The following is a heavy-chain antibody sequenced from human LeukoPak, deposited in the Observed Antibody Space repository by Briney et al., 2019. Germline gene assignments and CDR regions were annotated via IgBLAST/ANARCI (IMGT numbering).Heavy chain of an antibody. J-gene: IGHJ4*02. D-gene: IGHD2-2*01. CDR3: TTGLTYLGISCYED. CDR2: IKSKTDGGTT. Sequence: GGSLRLSCAASGFTFSNAWMSWVRKAPGKGLEWVGRIKSKTDGGTTDYPAPVKGRFTISRDDSKDTLYLQMNSLKSEDTAVYYCTTGLTYLGISCYEDWGQGTLVTVSS. V-gene: IGHV3-15*01. CDR1: GFTFSNAW.